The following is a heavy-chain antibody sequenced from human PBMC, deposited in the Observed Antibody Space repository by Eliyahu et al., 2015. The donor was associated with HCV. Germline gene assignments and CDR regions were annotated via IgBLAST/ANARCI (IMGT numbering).Heavy chain of an antibody. J-gene: IGHJ4*02. Sequence: QVQLVQSGAEVKKPGSSVKLSCKASGGTFSSNTINWLRQAPGQGLEWMGRVIPVLGVVNYAQKFQGRVTITADKSTNTAYMELSSLTSEDTAVYYCARPQSGGDYVVFDYWGQGTLVTVSS. CDR3: ARPQSGGDYVVFDY. CDR2: VIPVLGVV. D-gene: IGHD2-21*02. CDR1: GGTFSSNT. V-gene: IGHV1-69*02.